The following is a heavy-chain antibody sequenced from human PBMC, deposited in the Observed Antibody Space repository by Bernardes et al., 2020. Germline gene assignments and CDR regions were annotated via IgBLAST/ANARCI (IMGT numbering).Heavy chain of an antibody. J-gene: IGHJ4*02. CDR1: GGSFSGYY. D-gene: IGHD3-16*01. CDR3: ARGPYVLGSSNDY. CDR2: INHSGST. V-gene: IGHV4-34*01. Sequence: SETLSLTCAVYGGSFSGYYWSWIRQPPGKGLEWIGEINHSGSTNYNPSLKSRVSISVDTSKNQFSLKLTSVTAADTAVYYCARGPYVLGSSNDYWGQGTLVTVSS.